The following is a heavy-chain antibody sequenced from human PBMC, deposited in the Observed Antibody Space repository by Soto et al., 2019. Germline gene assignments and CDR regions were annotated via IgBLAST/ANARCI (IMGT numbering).Heavy chain of an antibody. CDR2: IYSGGST. V-gene: IGHV3-53*04. J-gene: IGHJ4*02. D-gene: IGHD6-6*01. CDR3: ARGGDRIAARPWYFDY. CDR1: GFTVSSNY. Sequence: EVQLVESGGGLVQPGGSLRLSCAASGFTVSSNYMSWVRQAPGKGLEWVSVIYSGGSTYYADSVKGRFTISRHNSKNTLYLQMNSLRAEDTAVYYCARGGDRIAARPWYFDYWGQGTLVTVSS.